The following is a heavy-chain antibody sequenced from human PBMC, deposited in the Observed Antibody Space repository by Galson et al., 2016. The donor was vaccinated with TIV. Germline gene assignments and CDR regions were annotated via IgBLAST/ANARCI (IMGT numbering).Heavy chain of an antibody. V-gene: IGHV3-48*04. CDR1: GFTFSSWH. CDR3: ARRGNYFSDAFDI. CDR2: ITYTSATI. J-gene: IGHJ3*02. D-gene: IGHD1-7*01. Sequence: SLRLSCAASGFTFSSWHMDWVRQAPGEGLEWISFITYTSATIYYADSVKGRFTISRDNAEDSLYLQINGLRAEDTALYYCARRGNYFSDAFDIWGQGTMVTVSS.